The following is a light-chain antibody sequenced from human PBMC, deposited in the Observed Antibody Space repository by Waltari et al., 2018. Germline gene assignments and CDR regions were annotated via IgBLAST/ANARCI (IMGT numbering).Light chain of an antibody. CDR2: DAS. Sequence: EIVLTQSPASLSLSPGDRATLSCRASQSVGRTLAWYHQRPGQAPRLLIYDASSGATGIPDRFSGSGSGTDFSLTISRLEPEDFAVYYCQKYGTRPATFGQGTKVEVK. J-gene: IGKJ1*01. CDR1: QSVGRT. CDR3: QKYGTRPAT. V-gene: IGKV3-20*01.